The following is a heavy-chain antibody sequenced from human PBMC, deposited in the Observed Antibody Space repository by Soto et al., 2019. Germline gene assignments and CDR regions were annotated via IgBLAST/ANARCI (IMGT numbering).Heavy chain of an antibody. Sequence: LRLSCAASGFTFSRYWLTWVRQAPGKGLEWVANIKEDGSEIYYVGSVKGRFTTSRDNAKNSLYLQMNSLRAEDTAVYYCARIISGRDYGDSIDCWGRGTLVTVSS. CDR3: ARIISGRDYGDSIDC. V-gene: IGHV3-7*03. D-gene: IGHD4-17*01. J-gene: IGHJ4*02. CDR1: GFTFSRYW. CDR2: IKEDGSEI.